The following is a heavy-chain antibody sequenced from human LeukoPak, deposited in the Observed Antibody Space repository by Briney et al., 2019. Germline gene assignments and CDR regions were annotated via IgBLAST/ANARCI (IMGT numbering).Heavy chain of an antibody. V-gene: IGHV3-23*01. CDR3: AKDKRVAPDTFDI. CDR1: GFTFSSYA. Sequence: PGGSLRLSCAASGFTFSSYAMSWVRQAPGKGLEWVSDISGSGGRTYYADSVKGRFTISRDNSKNTLYLQMSSLRAEDTAVYYCAKDKRVAPDTFDIWGQGTMVTVSS. J-gene: IGHJ3*02. CDR2: ISGSGGRT. D-gene: IGHD3-3*01.